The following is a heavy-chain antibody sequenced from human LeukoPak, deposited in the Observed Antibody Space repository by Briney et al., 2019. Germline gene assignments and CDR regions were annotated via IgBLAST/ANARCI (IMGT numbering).Heavy chain of an antibody. Sequence: ASVKVSCKASGYTFSDYYIHWVRQAPGQGLEWMAIINPSGGSPRHAQKFQGRVTMTRDTSTSTVFMELSSLTSDDTATYYCARETTRGVGATVAWGQGTLVTVSS. D-gene: IGHD1-26*01. V-gene: IGHV1-46*01. J-gene: IGHJ5*02. CDR2: INPSGGSP. CDR3: ARETTRGVGATVA. CDR1: GYTFSDYY.